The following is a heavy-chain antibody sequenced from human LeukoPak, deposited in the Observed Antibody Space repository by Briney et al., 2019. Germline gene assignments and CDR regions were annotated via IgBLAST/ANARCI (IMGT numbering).Heavy chain of an antibody. D-gene: IGHD5-24*01. J-gene: IGHJ4*02. CDR1: GYSISSGYY. CDR2: VFHSGST. V-gene: IGHV4-38-2*02. CDR3: ARGRDGYNFLNRGEYYYFDY. Sequence: SETLSLTCTVSGYSISSGYYWGWIRQPPEKGLEWIGSVFHSGSTYYNPSLKSRVTISLDTSKNQFSLKLSSVTAADTAVYYCARGRDGYNFLNRGEYYYFDYWGQGTLVTVSS.